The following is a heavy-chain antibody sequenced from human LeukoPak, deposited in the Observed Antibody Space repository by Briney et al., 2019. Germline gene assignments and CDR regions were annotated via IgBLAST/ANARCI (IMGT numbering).Heavy chain of an antibody. J-gene: IGHJ6*02. CDR1: GFTFSSYS. D-gene: IGHD3-3*01. Sequence: GGSLRLSCAASGFTFSSYSMNWVRQAPGKGLEWVSSISSSSSYIYYADSVKGRFTISRDNAKNSLYLQMNSLRAEDTAVYYCASGPHYDFWSGSQDVWGQGTTATVSS. CDR3: ASGPHYDFWSGSQDV. V-gene: IGHV3-21*01. CDR2: ISSSSSYI.